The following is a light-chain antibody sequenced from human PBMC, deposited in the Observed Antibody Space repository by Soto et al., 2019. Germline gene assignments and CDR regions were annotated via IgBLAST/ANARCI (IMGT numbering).Light chain of an antibody. Sequence: SVLTQPASVSGSPGQSITISCTGTSSDVGGYNYVSWYQHHPGKAPKLIIYDVSNRPSGVSNRFSGSKSGNTASLTISGLQPEDEADYYCSSYTTSNTRQIVFGTGTKVTVL. V-gene: IGLV2-14*03. CDR3: SSYTTSNTRQIV. CDR1: SSDVGGYNY. J-gene: IGLJ1*01. CDR2: DVS.